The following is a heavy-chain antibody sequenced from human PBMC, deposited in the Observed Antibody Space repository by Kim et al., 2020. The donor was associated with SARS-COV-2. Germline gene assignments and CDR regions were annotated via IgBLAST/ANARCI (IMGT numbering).Heavy chain of an antibody. CDR2: IYYSGST. J-gene: IGHJ4*02. CDR3: ARIVGARGPFDY. Sequence: SETLSLTCTVSGGSISSYYWSWIRQPPGKGLEWIGYIYYSGSTNYNPSLKSRVTISVDTSKNQFSLKLSSVTAADTAVYYCARIVGARGPFDYWGQGTLVTVSS. V-gene: IGHV4-59*08. CDR1: GGSISSYY. D-gene: IGHD1-26*01.